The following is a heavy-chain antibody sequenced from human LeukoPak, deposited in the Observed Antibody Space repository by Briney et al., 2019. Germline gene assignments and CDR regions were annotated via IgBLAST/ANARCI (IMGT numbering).Heavy chain of an antibody. CDR3: VVGALRGWFDP. J-gene: IGHJ5*02. Sequence: PSQTLSLTCTVSGGSISSGGYYWSWIRQHPGKGLEWIGYIYYSGSTYYNPSLKSRVTISVDTSKNQFSLKLSSVTAADTAVYYWVVGALRGWFDPWGQGTLVTVSS. CDR1: GGSISSGGYY. D-gene: IGHD2-15*01. V-gene: IGHV4-31*03. CDR2: IYYSGST.